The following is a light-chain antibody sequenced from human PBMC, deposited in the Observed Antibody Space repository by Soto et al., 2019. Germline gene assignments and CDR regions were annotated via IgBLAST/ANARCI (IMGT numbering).Light chain of an antibody. CDR3: QQFGTSSLVT. V-gene: IGKV3-20*01. J-gene: IGKJ3*01. Sequence: EIVLTQSPGTLSVSPGERATLSCRASQIVNTKYLAWYQQKPGQAPRLLISGVSSRATGIPDRFSGSGSGTDFILTISRVEPEDFAVYYCQQFGTSSLVTFGPGTKVDIK. CDR2: GVS. CDR1: QIVNTKY.